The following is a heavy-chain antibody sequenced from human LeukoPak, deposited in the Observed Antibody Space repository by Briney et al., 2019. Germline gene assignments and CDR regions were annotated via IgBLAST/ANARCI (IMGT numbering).Heavy chain of an antibody. D-gene: IGHD3-3*01. CDR3: ARAPRITIFGVVKNWFDP. V-gene: IGHV4-39*07. Sequence: SETLSLTCTVSGDSISSSSYYWGWIRQPPGKGLEWIGSIYYSGSTYYNPSLKSRVTISVDTSKNQFSLKLSSVTAADTAVYYCARAPRITIFGVVKNWFDPWGQGTLVTVSS. CDR2: IYYSGST. CDR1: GDSISSSSYY. J-gene: IGHJ5*02.